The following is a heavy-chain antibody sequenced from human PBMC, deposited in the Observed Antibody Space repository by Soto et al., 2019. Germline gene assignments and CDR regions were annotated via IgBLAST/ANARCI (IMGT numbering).Heavy chain of an antibody. V-gene: IGHV4-59*01. CDR1: GGSISSYY. J-gene: IGHJ4*02. CDR2: IYYSGST. Sequence: SETLSLTCTVSGGSISSYYWSWIRQPPGKGLEWIGHIYYSGSTNYIPSLKSRVTISVDTSKNQFSLKLSSVTAADTAVYYCARVGYSYVFDYWGQGTLVTVSS. D-gene: IGHD5-18*01. CDR3: ARVGYSYVFDY.